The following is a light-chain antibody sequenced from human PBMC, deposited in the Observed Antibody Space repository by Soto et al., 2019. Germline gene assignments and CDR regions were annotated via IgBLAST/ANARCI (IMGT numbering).Light chain of an antibody. CDR2: DAS. J-gene: IGKJ1*01. CDR1: QSISSW. Sequence: DIQMTQSPSTLSASVGDRVTITCRASQSISSWLAWYQQIPGKAPKLLIYDASSLESGVPSRFSGSESGTEFTLTISSRQPDDFATYYCQQYNSYPWTFGHGTKVEIK. V-gene: IGKV1-5*01. CDR3: QQYNSYPWT.